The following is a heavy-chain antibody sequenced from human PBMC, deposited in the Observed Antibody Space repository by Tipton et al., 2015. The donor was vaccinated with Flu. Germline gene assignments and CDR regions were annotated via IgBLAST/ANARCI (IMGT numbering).Heavy chain of an antibody. CDR3: ARGLYGSGSYERRYFDS. Sequence: TLSLTCAVYGGSFRAYYWSWIRQPPGKGLEWIGEINHSGSTNYNPSLKSRVTISVDTSKNQFSLKLRSVTAADTAVYYCARGLYGSGSYERRYFDSWGQGTLVTVSS. D-gene: IGHD3-10*01. CDR1: GGSFRAYY. CDR2: INHSGST. V-gene: IGHV4-34*01. J-gene: IGHJ4*02.